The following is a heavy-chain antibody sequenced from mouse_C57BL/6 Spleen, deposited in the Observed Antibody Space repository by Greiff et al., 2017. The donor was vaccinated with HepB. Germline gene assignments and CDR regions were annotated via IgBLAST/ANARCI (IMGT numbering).Heavy chain of an antibody. D-gene: IGHD2-4*01. CDR1: GYTFTSYW. CDR3: ARGDYDYDGAY. V-gene: IGHV1-55*01. CDR2: IYPGSGST. Sequence: QVQLQQRGAELVKPGASVKMSCKASGYTFTSYWITWVKQRPGQGLEWIGDIYPGSGSTNYNEKFKSKATLTVDTSSSTAYMQLSSLTSEDSAVYYCARGDYDYDGAYWGQGTLVTVSA. J-gene: IGHJ3*01.